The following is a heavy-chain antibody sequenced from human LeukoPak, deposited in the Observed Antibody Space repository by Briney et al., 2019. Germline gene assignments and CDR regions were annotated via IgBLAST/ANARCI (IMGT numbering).Heavy chain of an antibody. CDR3: ARIGYSSSSTDY. CDR1: GFTFSNYW. D-gene: IGHD6-13*01. J-gene: IGHJ4*02. Sequence: GGSLRLSCAASGFTFSNYWMSWVRQAPGKGLEWVANINQDESVKYYVDSLRGRFTVSRDNAKNPLYLQVNSLRAEDTAMYYCARIGYSSSSTDYWGQGTLVTVSS. CDR2: INQDESVK. V-gene: IGHV3-7*01.